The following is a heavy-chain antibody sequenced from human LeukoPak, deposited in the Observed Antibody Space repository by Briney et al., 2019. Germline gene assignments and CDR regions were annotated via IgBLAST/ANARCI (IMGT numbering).Heavy chain of an antibody. CDR3: ARESVAARSRYYYMDV. CDR2: INHSGST. V-gene: IGHV4-34*01. CDR1: GGSFSGYY. D-gene: IGHD6-6*01. Sequence: SETLSLTCAVYGGSFSGYYWSWIRQPPVKGLEWIGEINHSGSTNYNPSLKSRVTISVDTSKNQFSLKLSSVTAADTAVYYCARESVAARSRYYYMDVWGKGTTVTVSS. J-gene: IGHJ6*03.